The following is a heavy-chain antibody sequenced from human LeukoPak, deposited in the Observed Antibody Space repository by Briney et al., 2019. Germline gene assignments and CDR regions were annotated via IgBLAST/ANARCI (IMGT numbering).Heavy chain of an antibody. CDR3: ARAVPAYDSSGYLSY. Sequence: PGGSLRLSCAASGFTFSSYGMHWVRQAPGKGLEWVAVIWYDGSNKYYADSVKGRFTISRDNSKNTLYLQMNSLRAEDTAVYYCARAVPAYDSSGYLSYWGQGTLVTVSS. D-gene: IGHD3-22*01. V-gene: IGHV3-33*01. CDR2: IWYDGSNK. J-gene: IGHJ4*02. CDR1: GFTFSSYG.